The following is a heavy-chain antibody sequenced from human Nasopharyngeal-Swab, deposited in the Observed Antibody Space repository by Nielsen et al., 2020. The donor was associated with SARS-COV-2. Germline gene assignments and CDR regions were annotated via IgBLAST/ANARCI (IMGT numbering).Heavy chain of an antibody. CDR2: VVPEDGEP. D-gene: IGHD3-3*01. Sequence: ASVKVSCKVSGYTLTVLHIHWVRQAPGKGLEWMGTVVPEDGEPIYAQNFQGRVTMTEDTSTYTAYLELSSLRFEDTAVYYCASEGTGVFGVVIYAFDIWGPGTLVTVSS. J-gene: IGHJ3*02. CDR3: ASEGTGVFGVVIYAFDI. V-gene: IGHV1-24*01. CDR1: GYTLTVLH.